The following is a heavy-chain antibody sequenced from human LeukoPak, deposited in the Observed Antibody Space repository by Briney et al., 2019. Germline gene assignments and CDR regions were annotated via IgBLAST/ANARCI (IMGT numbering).Heavy chain of an antibody. CDR2: INPNSGGT. V-gene: IGHV1-2*02. Sequence: GASVKVSCKASGGTFSSYAINWVRQAPGQGLEWMGWINPNSGGTNYAQKFQGRVTMTRDTSISTAYMALSRLRSDDTAVYYCARDGGSRNYWYYYMDVWGKGTTVTISS. D-gene: IGHD3-10*01. CDR3: ARDGGSRNYWYYYMDV. CDR1: GGTFSSYA. J-gene: IGHJ6*03.